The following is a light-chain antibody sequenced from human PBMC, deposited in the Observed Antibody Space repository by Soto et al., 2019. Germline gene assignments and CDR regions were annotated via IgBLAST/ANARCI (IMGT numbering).Light chain of an antibody. Sequence: DIVMTQSPESLAVSLGERATINCKSSQSVFYSSNNKNYLTWYQQKPGLPPKLLIHWASTRESGVPDRFSGSGSETDFTLTISSLQAEDVAVYYCQQYYSLPLTFGGGTKVEIK. J-gene: IGKJ4*01. CDR2: WAS. V-gene: IGKV4-1*01. CDR3: QQYYSLPLT. CDR1: QSVFYSSNNKNY.